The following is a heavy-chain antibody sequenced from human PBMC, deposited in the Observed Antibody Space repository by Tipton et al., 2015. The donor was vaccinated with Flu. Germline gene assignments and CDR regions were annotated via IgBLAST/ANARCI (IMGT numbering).Heavy chain of an antibody. J-gene: IGHJ2*01. D-gene: IGHD5-12*01. Sequence: TLSLTCTVSGDSISSDYYWAWIRQFPGKGLEWIGTVARTGDTIYNPSLKSRVTLSIDTSKNQFSLKLTSVTAADTAVYYCARDEGGGYGVWYFDLWGRGTLVTVSS. CDR1: GDSISSDYY. V-gene: IGHV4-38-2*02. CDR2: VARTGDT. CDR3: ARDEGGGYGVWYFDL.